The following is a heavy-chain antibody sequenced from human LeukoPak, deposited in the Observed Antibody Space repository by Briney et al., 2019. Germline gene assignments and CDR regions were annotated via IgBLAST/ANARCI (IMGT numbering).Heavy chain of an antibody. Sequence: PGGSLRLSCDASGFSFNTYAMHWVRQAPGKGLEWVAVISDDGTIQYYADSVRGRFTISRDNSKNRLYLQMDGLRTDDTAVYYCAKDGRGDPDAFDIWGQGTMVTVSS. CDR3: AKDGRGDPDAFDI. CDR1: GFSFNTYA. J-gene: IGHJ3*02. V-gene: IGHV3-30-3*01. D-gene: IGHD1-26*01. CDR2: ISDDGTIQ.